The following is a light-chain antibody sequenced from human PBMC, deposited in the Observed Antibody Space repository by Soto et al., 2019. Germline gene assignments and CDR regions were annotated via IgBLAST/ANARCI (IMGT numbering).Light chain of an antibody. J-gene: IGLJ3*02. CDR1: SSDVGNYKY. V-gene: IGLV2-14*01. Sequence: QSVLTQPASVSGSPGQSITISCTGTSSDVGNYKYVSWYQQHPGKAPKLMIYEVSNRPSGVSNRFSGSKSGNTASLTISGLQAEDETDYYCFSYTGTNTWVFGGGTK. CDR3: FSYTGTNTWV. CDR2: EVS.